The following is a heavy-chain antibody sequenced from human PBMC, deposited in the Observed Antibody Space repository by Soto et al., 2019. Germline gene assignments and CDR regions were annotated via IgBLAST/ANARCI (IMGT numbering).Heavy chain of an antibody. Sequence: PGGSLRLSCAASGFTFSSYAMSWVRQAPGKGLEWVSAISGSGGSTYYADSVKGRFTISRDNSKNTLYLQMNSLRAEDTAVYYCAKSLLDYDFWSGADAFDIWGQGTMVTVSS. V-gene: IGHV3-23*01. D-gene: IGHD3-3*01. CDR1: GFTFSSYA. J-gene: IGHJ3*02. CDR3: AKSLLDYDFWSGADAFDI. CDR2: ISGSGGST.